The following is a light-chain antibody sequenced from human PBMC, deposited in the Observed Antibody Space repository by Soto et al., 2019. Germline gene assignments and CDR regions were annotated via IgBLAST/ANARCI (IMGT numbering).Light chain of an antibody. CDR1: ENVRSNY. J-gene: IGKJ5*01. CDR2: EAS. V-gene: IGKV3D-20*01. CDR3: QQFGSPPIT. Sequence: EIVLTQSPATLSLSPGEGASLSCAASENVRSNYIVWYQQKPGLAPRLLIFEASTRASGIPDRFSGSGSGRDFTLTITRVEPEDFAMYYCQQFGSPPITFGQGTRLDFK.